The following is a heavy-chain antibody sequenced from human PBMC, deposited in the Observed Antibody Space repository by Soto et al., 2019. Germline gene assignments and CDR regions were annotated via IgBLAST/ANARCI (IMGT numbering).Heavy chain of an antibody. J-gene: IGHJ6*02. CDR1: GGSFSGYY. D-gene: IGHD1-26*01. V-gene: IGHV4-34*01. CDR2: INHSGST. Sequence: QVQLQQWGAGLLKPSETLSLTCAVYGGSFSGYYWSWIRQPPGKWLDWIGEINHSGSTNYNPSLKSRVTISVDTSKNQFSLKLSSVTAADTAVYYCARGIGSGSFYYYYGMDVWGQGTTVTVSS. CDR3: ARGIGSGSFYYYYGMDV.